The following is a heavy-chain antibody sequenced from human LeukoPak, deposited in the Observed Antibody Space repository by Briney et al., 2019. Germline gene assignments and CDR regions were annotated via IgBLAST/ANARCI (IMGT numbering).Heavy chain of an antibody. Sequence: GGSLRLSCAASGFTFSSYGMHWVRQAPGKGLEWVAVISYDGSNKYYADSVKGRFTISRDNSKDTLYLQMNSLRVEDTAVYYCAKAYSSSWYLSGCFDYWGQGTLVTVSS. D-gene: IGHD6-13*01. J-gene: IGHJ4*02. CDR2: ISYDGSNK. CDR1: GFTFSSYG. CDR3: AKAYSSSWYLSGCFDY. V-gene: IGHV3-30*18.